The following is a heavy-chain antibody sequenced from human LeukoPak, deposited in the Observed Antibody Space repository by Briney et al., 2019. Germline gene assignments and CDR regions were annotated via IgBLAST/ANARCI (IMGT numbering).Heavy chain of an antibody. V-gene: IGHV1-2*02. J-gene: IGHJ5*02. CDR1: GYTFTGYY. CDR2: INPNSGGT. D-gene: IGHD6-19*01. CDR3: ARESLLAVAIT. Sequence: ASVNVSCTASGYTFTGYYMHWVRQAPGQGLEWMGWINPNSGGTNYAQKFQGRVTMTRDTSISTAYMELSRLRSDDTAVYYCARESLLAVAITWGQGTLVTVSS.